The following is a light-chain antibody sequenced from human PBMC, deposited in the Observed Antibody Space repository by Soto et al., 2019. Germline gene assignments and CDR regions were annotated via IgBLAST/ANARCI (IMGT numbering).Light chain of an antibody. V-gene: IGLV2-23*02. CDR3: CSYAGSSTLV. Sequence: QSALTQPASVSGSPGQSITISCTGTSSDVGSYKLVSWYQQHPGKAPKLMIYEVSKRTSGVSNRFSGSKSGNTASLTISGLQAEDEADYYCCSYAGSSTLVFGGGTKLTVL. CDR1: SSDVGSYKL. CDR2: EVS. J-gene: IGLJ2*01.